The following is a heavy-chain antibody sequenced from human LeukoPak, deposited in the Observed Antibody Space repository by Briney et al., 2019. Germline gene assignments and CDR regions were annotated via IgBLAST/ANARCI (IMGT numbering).Heavy chain of an antibody. V-gene: IGHV3-48*01. CDR2: ISPSGENK. D-gene: IGHD6-19*01. Sequence: GGSLRLSCAASGFTFSSYAMSWVRQAPGKGLEWLSYISPSGENKLYADSVRGRFSISRDNAKNSAYLQMDSLRAEDTAVYYCASRRSGWPNDAFDIWGQGTMVTVTS. CDR1: GFTFSSYA. CDR3: ASRRSGWPNDAFDI. J-gene: IGHJ3*02.